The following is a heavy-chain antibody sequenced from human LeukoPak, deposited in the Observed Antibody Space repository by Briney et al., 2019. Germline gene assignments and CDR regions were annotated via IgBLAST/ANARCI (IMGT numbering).Heavy chain of an antibody. J-gene: IGHJ4*02. Sequence: SETLSLTCTVSGGPFSSGSYFGNWIRQPAGGGVEWIGRIYTSGSTSYNPSLKSRVTISVDTAKTQFSLKLSSVTAADTAVYYCASLSSIQAYASWGQGTLVTVSS. CDR1: GGPFSSGSYF. D-gene: IGHD5-18*01. CDR2: IYTSGST. V-gene: IGHV4-61*02. CDR3: ASLSSIQAYAS.